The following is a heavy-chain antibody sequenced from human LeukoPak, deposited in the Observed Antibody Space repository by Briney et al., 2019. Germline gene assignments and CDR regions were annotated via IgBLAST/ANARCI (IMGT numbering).Heavy chain of an antibody. CDR3: TRRVSATRWFDP. CDR2: INSDGSTT. J-gene: IGHJ5*02. CDR1: GLTLSSHW. Sequence: PGGSLRLSCAASGLTLSSHWMHWVRQAPGKGLVWVSRINSDGSTTNYADSVKGRFTVSRDNAENTLYLQMNSLRVEDTAVYYCTRRVSATRWFDPWGQGTLVTVSS. V-gene: IGHV3-74*01. D-gene: IGHD2-15*01.